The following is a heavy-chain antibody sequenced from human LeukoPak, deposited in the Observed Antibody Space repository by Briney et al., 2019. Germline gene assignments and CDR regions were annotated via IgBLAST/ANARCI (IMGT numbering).Heavy chain of an antibody. D-gene: IGHD5-12*01. CDR3: AKGSYSATSGYFDY. Sequence: QPGGSLRLSCAASGFTFSSYAMHWVRQAPGKGLEWVAFIRYDGSNKYYADFVKGRFTISRDSSKNTLYLQMNSLRVEDTAVYYCAKGSYSATSGYFDYWGQGTLVTVSS. CDR2: IRYDGSNK. CDR1: GFTFSSYA. J-gene: IGHJ4*02. V-gene: IGHV3-30*02.